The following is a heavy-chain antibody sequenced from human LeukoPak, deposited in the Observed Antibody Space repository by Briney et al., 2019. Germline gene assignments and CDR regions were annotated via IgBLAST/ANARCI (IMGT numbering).Heavy chain of an antibody. V-gene: IGHV4-59*01. J-gene: IGHJ4*02. D-gene: IGHD6-19*01. CDR2: IYYSGST. CDR1: GGSISSYY. Sequence: PSETPSLTCTVSGGSISSYYWSWIRQPPGKGLEWIGYIYYSGSTNYNPSLKSRVTISVDTSKNQFSLKLSSVTAADTAVYYCARSGGDIAVAGPYFDYWGQGTLVTVSS. CDR3: ARSGGDIAVAGPYFDY.